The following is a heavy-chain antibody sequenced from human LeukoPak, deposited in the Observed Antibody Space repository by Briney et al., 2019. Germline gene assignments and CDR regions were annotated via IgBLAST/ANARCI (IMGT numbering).Heavy chain of an antibody. CDR2: IYYSGST. J-gene: IGHJ4*02. V-gene: IGHV4-59*01. D-gene: IGHD3-10*01. CDR3: GRVGTYGSGSYLSWLDY. Sequence: SETLSLTCTVSGGSISSYYWSWIRQPPGKGLQWIGYIYYSGSTNYNPSLKSRVTISVDTSKNQFSLKLSNVIAADTAAYYCGRVGTYGSGSYLSWLDYWGQGTQVTVSS. CDR1: GGSISSYY.